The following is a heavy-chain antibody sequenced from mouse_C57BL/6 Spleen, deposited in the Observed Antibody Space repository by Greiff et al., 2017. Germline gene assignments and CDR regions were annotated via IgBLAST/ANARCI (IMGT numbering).Heavy chain of an antibody. J-gene: IGHJ1*03. CDR2: INPGSGGT. CDR1: GYAFTNYL. V-gene: IGHV1-54*01. CDR3: ARGPYGSSYGYFDV. D-gene: IGHD1-1*01. Sequence: VQLQQSGAELVRPGTSVKVSCTASGYAFTNYLIEWVKQRPGQGLEWIGVINPGSGGTNYNEKFKGKATLTADKSSSTAYMQLSSLASEDSAVYFCARGPYGSSYGYFDVWGTGTTVTVSS.